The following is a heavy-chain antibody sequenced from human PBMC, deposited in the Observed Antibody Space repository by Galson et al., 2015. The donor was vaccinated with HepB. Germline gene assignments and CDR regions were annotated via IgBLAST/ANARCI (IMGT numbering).Heavy chain of an antibody. D-gene: IGHD3-22*01. CDR3: ARVAQVYDSSGYYQYYFDY. CDR1: GDSITSYY. CDR2: IHYSGNA. J-gene: IGHJ4*02. Sequence: LSLTCTVSGDSITSYYWSWIRQPPGKGLDWIGYIHYSGNANYNPSLKSRVILSADTSKNQFSLKLNSVTAADTAVYYCARVAQVYDSSGYYQYYFDYWGQGALVTVSS. V-gene: IGHV4-59*01.